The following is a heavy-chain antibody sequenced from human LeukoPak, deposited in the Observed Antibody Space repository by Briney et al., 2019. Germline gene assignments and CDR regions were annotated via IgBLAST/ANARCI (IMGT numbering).Heavy chain of an antibody. V-gene: IGHV3-9*01. CDR3: AKDLEAAAGSIHLGFDY. Sequence: GRSLGLSCAASGFTFDDYAMHWVRQAPGKGLEWVSGISWNSGSIGYADSVKGRFTISRDNAKNSLYLQMNSLRAEDTALYYCAKDLEAAAGSIHLGFDYWGQGTLVTVSS. CDR1: GFTFDDYA. J-gene: IGHJ4*02. D-gene: IGHD6-13*01. CDR2: ISWNSGSI.